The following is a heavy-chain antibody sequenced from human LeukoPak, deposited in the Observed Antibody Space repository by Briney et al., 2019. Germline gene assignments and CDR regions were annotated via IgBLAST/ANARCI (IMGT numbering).Heavy chain of an antibody. CDR3: ARDRPPDDFWSGYYFDY. Sequence: AGGSLRLSCAASGFTFSDYYMSWIRQAPGKGLEWVSYISSSGSTIYYADSVKGRFTISRDNAKNSLYLQMNSLRAEDTAVYYCARDRPPDDFWSGYYFDYWGQGTLVTVSS. CDR1: GFTFSDYY. CDR2: ISSSGSTI. J-gene: IGHJ4*02. V-gene: IGHV3-11*04. D-gene: IGHD3-3*01.